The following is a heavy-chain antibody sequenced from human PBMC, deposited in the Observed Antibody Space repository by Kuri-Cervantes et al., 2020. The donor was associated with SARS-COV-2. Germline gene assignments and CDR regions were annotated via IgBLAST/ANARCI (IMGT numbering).Heavy chain of an antibody. Sequence: GESLKISCAAPGFTFSNAWMSWVRQAPGKGLEWVGRIKSKTDGGTTDYAAPVKGRFTISRDDSKNTLYLQMNSLKTEGTAVYYCTTDLPNPTYPRYYYYYYGMDVWGQGTTVTVSS. CDR1: GFTFSNAW. V-gene: IGHV3-15*01. D-gene: IGHD2-2*02. CDR2: IKSKTDGGTT. J-gene: IGHJ6*02. CDR3: TTDLPNPTYPRYYYYYYGMDV.